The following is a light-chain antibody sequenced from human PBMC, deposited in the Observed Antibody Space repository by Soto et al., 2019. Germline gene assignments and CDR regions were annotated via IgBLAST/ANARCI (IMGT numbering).Light chain of an antibody. CDR2: SND. V-gene: IGLV1-44*01. Sequence: QSVLTQSPSASGTPGQRVSISCSGSTSNIGTNTVSWYQHVPGTAPKLLIYSNDQRPSAVPGRFSGSKAGTSASLAISGLLSEDEADYYCATWDGSLNVVFGGGTKLTVL. CDR1: TSNIGTNT. J-gene: IGLJ2*01. CDR3: ATWDGSLNVV.